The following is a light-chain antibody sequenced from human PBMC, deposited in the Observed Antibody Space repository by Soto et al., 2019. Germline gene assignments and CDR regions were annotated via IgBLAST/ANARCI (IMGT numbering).Light chain of an antibody. CDR1: QTISSW. CDR2: KAS. J-gene: IGKJ1*01. V-gene: IGKV1-5*03. Sequence: DIPMTPSHSNLSRSEGDRVAITCRVSQTISSWLAWYQQKPGKAPKLLIYKASTLKSGVPSRFSGSGSGTEFTLTISSLQPDDFATYYCQQYNSYPWTFGQGTKVDI. CDR3: QQYNSYPWT.